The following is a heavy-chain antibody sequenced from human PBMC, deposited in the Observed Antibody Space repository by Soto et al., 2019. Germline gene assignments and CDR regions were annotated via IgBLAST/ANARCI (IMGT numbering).Heavy chain of an antibody. Sequence: SETLSLTCAVYGGSFSGYYWSRIRQPPGKGLEWIGEINHSGSTNYNPSLKSRVTISVDTSKNQFSLKLSSVTAADTAVYYCAREKKTYYYGSGSENYYFDYWGQGTLVTVSS. V-gene: IGHV4-34*01. J-gene: IGHJ4*02. CDR1: GGSFSGYY. D-gene: IGHD3-10*01. CDR2: INHSGST. CDR3: AREKKTYYYGSGSENYYFDY.